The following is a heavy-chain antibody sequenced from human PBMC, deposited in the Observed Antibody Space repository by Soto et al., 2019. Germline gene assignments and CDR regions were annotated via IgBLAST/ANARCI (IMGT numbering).Heavy chain of an antibody. V-gene: IGHV3-33*01. CDR3: SRDRSLRTGYYSGIDV. Sequence: QAHLVESGGGVVQPGGSLRLSCAASGFTFSSYAMHWVRQAPGKGLEWVALMWYDRSHTYYAESVKGRFNISRDESKNMLFLHMSGLRAEDTAVYYCSRDRSLRTGYYSGIDVWGQGTTVPVS. J-gene: IGHJ6*02. D-gene: IGHD1-1*01. CDR1: GFTFSSYA. CDR2: MWYDRSHT.